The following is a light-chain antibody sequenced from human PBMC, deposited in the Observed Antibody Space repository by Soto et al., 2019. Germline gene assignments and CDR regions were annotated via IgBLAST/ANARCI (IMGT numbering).Light chain of an antibody. CDR1: SSNIGKNY. V-gene: IGLV1-51*01. CDR3: ATWDSSLSLYV. J-gene: IGLJ1*01. Sequence: QSVLTQPPSVSAAPEQKVTISCSGSSSNIGKNYVSWYQQVPGTAPKLLIYDTDKRPSGILDRFSGSKSGTSATLGITGLQTGDEADYYCATWDSSLSLYVFGTGTKLTVL. CDR2: DTD.